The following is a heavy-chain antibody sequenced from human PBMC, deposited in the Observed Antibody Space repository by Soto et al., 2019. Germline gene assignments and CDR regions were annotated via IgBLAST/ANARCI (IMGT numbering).Heavy chain of an antibody. J-gene: IGHJ4*02. D-gene: IGHD6-13*01. CDR1: GGSISSYY. CDR3: ARHSRRGSSWYLGFEY. Sequence: QVQLQESGPGLVKPSETLSLTCTVSGGSISSYYGSWIRQPPGKGPEWIGYIYYSGSTNYNPSLRSRVTISVDTSKNQFSLKLSSVTAADTAVYYCARHSRRGSSWYLGFEYWGQGTLVTVSS. V-gene: IGHV4-59*08. CDR2: IYYSGST.